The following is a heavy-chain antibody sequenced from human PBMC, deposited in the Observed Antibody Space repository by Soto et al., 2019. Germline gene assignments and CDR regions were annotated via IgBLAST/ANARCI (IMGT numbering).Heavy chain of an antibody. CDR1: GFTFSNYW. J-gene: IGHJ4*02. V-gene: IGHV3-7*01. Sequence: EVQLVESGGDLVQPGGSLSLSCVASGFTFSNYWMNWFRQAPGMGLEWVAGIKEDASEKNYVDSVKGRFSISRDNAKNSLFLQLNSLRAEDTAVYYCATAIEAPFNNYDYWGQGSLVTVSS. CDR3: ATAIEAPFNNYDY. CDR2: IKEDASEK.